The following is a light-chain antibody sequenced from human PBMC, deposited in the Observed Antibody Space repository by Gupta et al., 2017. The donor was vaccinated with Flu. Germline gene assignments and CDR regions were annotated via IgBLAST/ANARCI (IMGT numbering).Light chain of an antibody. CDR1: QSVNGGY. CDR3: QHDGSSPRNS. CDR2: GAS. V-gene: IGKV3-20*01. J-gene: IGKJ4*01. Sequence: TLSLSPGERATLSCRASQSVNGGYLAWQQQKAGQAPSLLNYGASRRDTGIPGRFSGSWYGTDFTLSRTIREPEDFAVYFCQHDGSSPRNSFGGGTKLEI.